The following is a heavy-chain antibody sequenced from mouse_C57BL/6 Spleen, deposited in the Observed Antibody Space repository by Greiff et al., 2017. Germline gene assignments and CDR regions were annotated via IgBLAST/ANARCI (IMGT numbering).Heavy chain of an antibody. J-gene: IGHJ2*01. V-gene: IGHV10-1*01. CDR2: IRSKSNNYAT. CDR1: GFSFNTYA. Sequence: EVMLVESGGGLVQPKGSLKLSCAASGFSFNTYAMNWVRQAPGKGLEWVARIRSKSNNYATYYADSVKDRFTLSRDDSESMLYLQMNNLKTEDTAIYYCVRHGDYGYFDYWGQGTTLTVSS. CDR3: VRHGDYGYFDY. D-gene: IGHD2-4*01.